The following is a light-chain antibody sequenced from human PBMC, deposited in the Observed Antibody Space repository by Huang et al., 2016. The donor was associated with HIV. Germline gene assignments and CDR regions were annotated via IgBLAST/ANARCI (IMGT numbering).Light chain of an antibody. V-gene: IGKV1-5*03. CDR1: QSISSL. CDR2: KAS. Sequence: DIQMTQSPSTLSASVGDRVTITCRASQSISSLFAWYKQKPGRAPKLLIYKASTLESGVTSRFSGGGSGTEFTLTISSLQPDDIAIYYCQHYNGHSAWTFGQGTKVEIK. CDR3: QHYNGHSAWT. J-gene: IGKJ1*01.